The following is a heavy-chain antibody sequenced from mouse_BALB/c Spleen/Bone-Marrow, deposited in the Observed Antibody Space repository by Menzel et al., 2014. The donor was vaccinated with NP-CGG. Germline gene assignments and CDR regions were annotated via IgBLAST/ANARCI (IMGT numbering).Heavy chain of an antibody. J-gene: IGHJ2*01. V-gene: IGHV1-14*01. CDR3: ARRGRIEEALGY. CDR1: GYTFTSYV. Sequence: VQLKQFGPEQVKPGASVKMSCKASGYTFTSYVMHWVKQKPGQGLEWIGYINPYNDGTKYNEKFKGKATLTSDKSSSTAFMELSSLASEDSAVYYCARRGRIEEALGYWGQGTTLTVSS. CDR2: INPYNDGT.